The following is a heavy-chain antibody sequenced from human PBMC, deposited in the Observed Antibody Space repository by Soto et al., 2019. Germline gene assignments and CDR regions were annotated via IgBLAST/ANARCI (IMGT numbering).Heavy chain of an antibody. V-gene: IGHV1-18*01. CDR1: GDTLTICG. D-gene: IGHD5-12*01. CDR2: IRPDTGNT. CDR3: ARALGYSGYAGMDV. J-gene: IGHJ6*04. Sequence: VRLVQSGGAVHKPWASVKASCKSSGDTLTICGTNWLRLAPGHGLEWMGSIRPDTGNTNYAQKLQGRVTMTTDTSTSTADMELRRLRSDDTAVYYCARALGYSGYAGMDVWGKGTTATVSS.